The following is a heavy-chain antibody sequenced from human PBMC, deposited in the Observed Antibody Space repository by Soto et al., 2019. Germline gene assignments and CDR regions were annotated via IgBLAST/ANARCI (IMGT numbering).Heavy chain of an antibody. CDR2: IYTSGST. CDR1: GGSISSYY. V-gene: IGHV4-4*07. J-gene: IGHJ6*02. Sequence: SETLSLTCTVSGGSISSYYWSWIRQPAGKGLEWVGRIYTSGSTNYNPSLKSRVTMSVDTSKNQFSLKLSSVTAADTAVYYCTTGTTSYYYYGMDVWGQGTTVTVS. CDR3: TTGTTSYYYYGMDV. D-gene: IGHD1-1*01.